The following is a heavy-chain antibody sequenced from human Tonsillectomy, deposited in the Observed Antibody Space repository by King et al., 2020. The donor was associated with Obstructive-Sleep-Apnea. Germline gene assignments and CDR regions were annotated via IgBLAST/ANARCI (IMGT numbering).Heavy chain of an antibody. CDR2: IIPIFGTA. CDR3: ARVNGELLPYNWFDP. J-gene: IGHJ5*02. D-gene: IGHD1-26*01. Sequence: VQLVESGAEVKKPGSSVNVSCTASGGTFSSYAISWVRQAPGQGLEWMGGIIPIFGTANYAQKFQGRVTITADESTSTAYMELSSLRSEDTAVYYCARVNGELLPYNWFDPWGQGTLVTVSS. CDR1: GGTFSSYA. V-gene: IGHV1-69*01.